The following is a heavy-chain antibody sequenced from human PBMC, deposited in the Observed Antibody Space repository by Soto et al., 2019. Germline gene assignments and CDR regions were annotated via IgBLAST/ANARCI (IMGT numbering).Heavy chain of an antibody. Sequence: EVQLLESGGGLVQPGGSLRLSCAASGFTFSSYAMSWVRQAPGKGLEWVSAISGSGGSTYYADSVKGRFTISRDNSKNTLYLQMNSLRAEDTAVYYCAKAEAVTYSYVRGRWFDPWGQGTLVTVSS. V-gene: IGHV3-23*01. CDR3: AKAEAVTYSYVRGRWFDP. CDR1: GFTFSSYA. D-gene: IGHD3-10*02. J-gene: IGHJ5*02. CDR2: ISGSGGST.